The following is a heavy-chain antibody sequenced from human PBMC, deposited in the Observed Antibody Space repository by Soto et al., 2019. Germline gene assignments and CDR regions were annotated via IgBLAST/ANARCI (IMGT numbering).Heavy chain of an antibody. D-gene: IGHD3-22*01. CDR2: IDPSDSYT. CDR3: ARHGDEYYYDTLGAFDI. J-gene: IGHJ3*02. Sequence: PGESLKISCESSGYTFANYWISWVRQMPGKGLEWMGRIDPSDSYTNYSPSFQGHVTISADKSISTAYLQWSSLKASDTAMYYCARHGDEYYYDTLGAFDIWGQGTMVTVSS. CDR1: GYTFANYW. V-gene: IGHV5-10-1*01.